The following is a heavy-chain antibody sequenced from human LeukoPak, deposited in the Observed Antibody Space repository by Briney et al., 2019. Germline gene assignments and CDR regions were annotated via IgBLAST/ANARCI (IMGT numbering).Heavy chain of an antibody. Sequence: GGSLRLSCAASGFTVSSNHMSWVRQAPGKGLEWVSVIYSGGSTDYADSVKGRFAISRDNLKNTLYLQMNSLRAEDTAVYYCARGPAGYNWGQGTLVTFSS. CDR1: GFTVSSNH. CDR3: ARGPAGYN. D-gene: IGHD1-1*01. J-gene: IGHJ4*02. CDR2: IYSGGST. V-gene: IGHV3-53*01.